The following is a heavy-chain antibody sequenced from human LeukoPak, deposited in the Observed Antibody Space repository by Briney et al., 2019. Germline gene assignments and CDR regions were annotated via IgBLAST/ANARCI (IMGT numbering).Heavy chain of an antibody. CDR3: AKVISGADCFFDY. CDR2: INGGGSGT. Sequence: SGGSLRLSCAASGFTFSNNAMHWVRQAPGKGLEWVPAINGGGSGTFYADSVKGRFTISRDNSKNALYLQMNSLRAEDTAVYYCAKVISGADCFFDYWGQGTLVTVSS. V-gene: IGHV3-23*01. J-gene: IGHJ4*02. CDR1: GFTFSNNA. D-gene: IGHD2-21*01.